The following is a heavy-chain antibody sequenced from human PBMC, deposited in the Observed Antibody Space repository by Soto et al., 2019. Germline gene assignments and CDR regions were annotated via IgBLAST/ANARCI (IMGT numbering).Heavy chain of an antibody. V-gene: IGHV3-33*01. J-gene: IGHJ4*02. CDR1: GFTFSSYG. Sequence: QVQLVESGGGVVQPGRSLRLSCAASGFTFSSYGMHWVRQAPGKGLEWVAVIWYDASNKYYADSVKGRFTISRDNSKNTQYLKMNSLRAEDTAVYYCARDCAGYSSGWYQRGGFDYWGQGTLVTVSS. CDR3: ARDCAGYSSGWYQRGGFDY. CDR2: IWYDASNK. D-gene: IGHD6-19*01.